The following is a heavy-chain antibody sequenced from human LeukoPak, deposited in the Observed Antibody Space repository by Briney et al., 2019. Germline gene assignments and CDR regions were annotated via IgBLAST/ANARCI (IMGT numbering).Heavy chain of an antibody. CDR2: IYSGGTT. J-gene: IGHJ6*02. V-gene: IGHV3-53*01. Sequence: GGSLRLSCAASGITVSSNYMSWVRQPPGKGLEWVSIIYSGGTTYYADSVQGRFTISRDNSKNTVYLQMNSLRIEDTAVYYCARDPRTTGKSNYGMDVWGQGTTVTVSS. CDR1: GITVSSNY. D-gene: IGHD4-17*01. CDR3: ARDPRTTGKSNYGMDV.